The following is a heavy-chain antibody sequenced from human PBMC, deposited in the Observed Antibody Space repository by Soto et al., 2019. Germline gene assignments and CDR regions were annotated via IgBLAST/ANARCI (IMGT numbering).Heavy chain of an antibody. J-gene: IGHJ4*02. CDR3: AKDQDVWESYRIDY. CDR1: GFTFSSYD. Sequence: QVQLVESGGGVVQPGRSLRLSCAASGFTFSSYDMHWVRQAPGKGLEWVAVISYDGNNKYYADSVKGRFTISRDNSKNTLYLQMNSLSAEDTAVYYCAKDQDVWESYRIDYWGQGTLVTVSS. V-gene: IGHV3-30*18. D-gene: IGHD3-16*02. CDR2: ISYDGNNK.